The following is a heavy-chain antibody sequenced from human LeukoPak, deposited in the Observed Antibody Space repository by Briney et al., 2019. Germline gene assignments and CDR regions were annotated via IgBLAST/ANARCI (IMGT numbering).Heavy chain of an antibody. CDR3: ARVGKKWLLSPKLDY. Sequence: GGSLRLSCAISEFIFSSYGMHWVRQAPGKGLEWVAVISYDGSNRYYADSVKGRFTISRDNSKKTLYLQTNSLRADDTAIYYGARVGKKWLLSPKLDYWGQGTLVTVSS. CDR2: ISYDGSNR. CDR1: EFIFSSYG. J-gene: IGHJ4*02. D-gene: IGHD6-19*01. V-gene: IGHV3-30*03.